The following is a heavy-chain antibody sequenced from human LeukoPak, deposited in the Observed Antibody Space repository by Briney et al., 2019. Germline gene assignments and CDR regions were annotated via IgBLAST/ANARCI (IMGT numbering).Heavy chain of an antibody. J-gene: IGHJ4*02. Sequence: GGSLRLSCTASGFTFGDYALSWFRQAPGKGLEWVGFIRSKAYGGTTEYAASVKGRFTISRDDSKSIAYLQMNCLKTEDTAVYYCTRDRITMIVASRYWGQGTLVTVSS. CDR2: IRSKAYGGTT. V-gene: IGHV3-49*03. CDR1: GFTFGDYA. CDR3: TRDRITMIVASRY. D-gene: IGHD3-22*01.